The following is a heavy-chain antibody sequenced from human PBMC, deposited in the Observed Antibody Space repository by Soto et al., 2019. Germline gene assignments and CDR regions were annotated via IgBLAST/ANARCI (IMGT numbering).Heavy chain of an antibody. CDR2: IWYDGRNK. CDR1: GFTFSSYG. J-gene: IGHJ4*02. CDR3: AREGYTYDY. Sequence: QVQLVESGGGVVQPGRSLRLSCAASGFTFSSYGMHWVRQAPGKGLEWVAGIWYDGRNKYYADSVKGRFTISRDNSKSTLYLQMNSLRAEDTAVYYCAREGYTYDYWGQGTLVTVSS. V-gene: IGHV3-33*01. D-gene: IGHD5-18*01.